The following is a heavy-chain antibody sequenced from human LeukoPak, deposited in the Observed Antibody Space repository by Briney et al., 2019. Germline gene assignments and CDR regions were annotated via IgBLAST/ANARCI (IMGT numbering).Heavy chain of an antibody. V-gene: IGHV4-39*07. D-gene: IGHD3-10*01. J-gene: IGHJ5*02. CDR2: IYYSGST. CDR1: GGSISSSSYY. CDR3: VRGPYGSGISNWFDP. Sequence: SETLSLTCTVSGGSISSSSYYWGWIRQPPGKGLEWIGSIYYSGSTYYNPSLKSRVTISVDTSKNQFSLKLTSVTAADTAVYYCVRGPYGSGISNWFDPWGQGTLVIVSS.